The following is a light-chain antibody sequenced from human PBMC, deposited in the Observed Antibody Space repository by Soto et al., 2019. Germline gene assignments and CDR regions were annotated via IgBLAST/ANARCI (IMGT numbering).Light chain of an antibody. Sequence: QLVLTQSPSASASLGASVKLTCTLSSGHSSYAIAWHQQQPEKGPRYLMKLNSDGSHRKGDGIPDRFSGSNSGAERYLTISSLQSEDEADYYCQTWGTGIQVFGGGTKLTVL. CDR3: QTWGTGIQV. CDR2: LNSDGSH. V-gene: IGLV4-69*01. J-gene: IGLJ2*01. CDR1: SGHSSYA.